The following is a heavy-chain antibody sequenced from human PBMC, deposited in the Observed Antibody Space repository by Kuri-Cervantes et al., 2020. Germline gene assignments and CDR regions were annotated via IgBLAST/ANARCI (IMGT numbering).Heavy chain of an antibody. CDR3: ARDQQYCSSTSCSNRGGFWFDP. V-gene: IGHV1-18*01. CDR1: GYTFTSYG. CDR2: ISAYNGNT. J-gene: IGHJ5*02. D-gene: IGHD2-2*01. Sequence: ASVKVSCKASGYTFTSYGISWVRQAPGQGLEWMGWISAYNGNTNYAQKLQGRVTITADESTSTAYMELSSLRSEDTAVYYCARDQQYCSSTSCSNRGGFWFDPWGQGTLVTVSS.